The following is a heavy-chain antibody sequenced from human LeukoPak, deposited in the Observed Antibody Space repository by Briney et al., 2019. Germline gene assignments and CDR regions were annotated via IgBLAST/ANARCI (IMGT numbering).Heavy chain of an antibody. CDR1: GGSISSYY. CDR3: ARHLGYCSSTSCLHNWFDP. CDR2: IYYSGST. V-gene: IGHV4-59*01. D-gene: IGHD2-2*01. J-gene: IGHJ5*02. Sequence: SETLSLTCTVSGGSISSYYWSWIRQPPGKGLEWIGYIYYSGSTNYNPSLKSRVTISVDTSKNQFSLKLSSVTAADTAVYYCARHLGYCSSTSCLHNWFDPWGQGTLVTVSS.